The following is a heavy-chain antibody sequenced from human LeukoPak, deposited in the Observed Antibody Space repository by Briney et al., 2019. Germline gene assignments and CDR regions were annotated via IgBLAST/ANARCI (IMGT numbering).Heavy chain of an antibody. CDR1: GNTFTSYY. D-gene: IGHD4-17*01. CDR2: INPSGGST. J-gene: IGHJ4*02. CDR3: ATVFGDSTIDY. Sequence: GASVKVSCKASGNTFTSYYMHWVRQAPGQGLEWMGIINPSGGSTSYAQKFQGRVTMTRDTSTSTVYMELSSLRSEDTAVYYCATVFGDSTIDYWGQGTLVTVSS. V-gene: IGHV1-46*03.